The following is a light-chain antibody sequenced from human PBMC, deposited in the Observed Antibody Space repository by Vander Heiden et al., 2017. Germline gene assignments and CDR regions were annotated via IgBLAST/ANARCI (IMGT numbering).Light chain of an antibody. CDR1: HSNIGYNN. CDR2: NNN. CDR3: AAWDDSSSGWV. V-gene: IGLV1-44*01. J-gene: IGLJ3*02. Sequence: HSILPPPPPASGTRGQRVTIACSGIHSNIGYNNVNWYQQIPRTAPNLLIYNNNHRPSGVPDRFSASKSGTSASLAISGLQSDDEADYYCAAWDDSSSGWVFGGGTKLTVL.